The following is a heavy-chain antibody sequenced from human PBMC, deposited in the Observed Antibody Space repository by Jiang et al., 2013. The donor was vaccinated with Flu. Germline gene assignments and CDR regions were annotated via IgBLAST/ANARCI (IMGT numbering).Heavy chain of an antibody. CDR1: GYSFTSYW. J-gene: IGHJ4*02. Sequence: GAEVKKPGESLRISCKGSGYSFTSYWISWVRQMPGKGLEWMGRIDPSDSYTNYSPSFQGHVTISADKSISTAYLQWSSLKASDTAMYYCARHPSATVPGIAAANNYFDYWGQGTLVTVSS. CDR3: ARHPSATVPGIAAANNYFDY. V-gene: IGHV5-10-1*01. D-gene: IGHD6-13*01. CDR2: IDPSDSYT.